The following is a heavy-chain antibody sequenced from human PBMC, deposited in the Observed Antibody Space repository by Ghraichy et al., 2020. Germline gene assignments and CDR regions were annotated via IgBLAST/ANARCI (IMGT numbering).Heavy chain of an antibody. CDR2: IKQSGSET. D-gene: IGHD4-23*01. CDR1: GFTFSNYW. J-gene: IGHJ3*02. Sequence: GGSLRLSCAASGFTFSNYWMSWVRQAPGKGLEWVGNIKQSGSETYYVDYVKGRFTISRDNAKNSVYLQMNSLRVEDTAVYYCARLRTTVVTRGYAFDIWPRDNGHRLF. CDR3: ARLRTTVVTRGYAFDI. V-gene: IGHV3-7*03.